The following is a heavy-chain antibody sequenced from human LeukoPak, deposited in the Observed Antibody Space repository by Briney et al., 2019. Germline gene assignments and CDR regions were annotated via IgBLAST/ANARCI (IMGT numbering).Heavy chain of an antibody. CDR1: GFTFSSYW. D-gene: IGHD4-11*01. V-gene: IGHV3-7*04. CDR3: ARDRGYSTFDF. Sequence: PGGSLRLSCAASGFTFSSYWMSWVRQAPGKGLEWVANIEQDGSEENFVDSVKGRFTISRDNANSSLYLQMNSLRAEDTAVYYCARDRGYSTFDFWGQGTLVTVSS. CDR2: IEQDGSEE. J-gene: IGHJ4*02.